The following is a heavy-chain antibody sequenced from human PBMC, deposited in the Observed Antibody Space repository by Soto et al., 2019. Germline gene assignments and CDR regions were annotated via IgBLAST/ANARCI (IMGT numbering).Heavy chain of an antibody. Sequence: GESLKISCKGSGYSFTSYWIGWVRQMPGEGLEWMGIIYPGDSDTRYSPSFQGQVTISADKSISTAYLQWSSLKASDTAMYYCARHYCSSTSCYSFDYWGQGTLVTVSS. V-gene: IGHV5-51*01. D-gene: IGHD2-2*01. CDR3: ARHYCSSTSCYSFDY. CDR2: IYPGDSDT. CDR1: GYSFTSYW. J-gene: IGHJ4*02.